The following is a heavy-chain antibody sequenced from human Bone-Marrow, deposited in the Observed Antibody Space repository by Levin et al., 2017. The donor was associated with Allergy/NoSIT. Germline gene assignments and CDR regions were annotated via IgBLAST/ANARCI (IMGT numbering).Heavy chain of an antibody. Sequence: GSLRLSCAVYGGSFSGYYWSWIRQPPGKGLEWIGEINHSGSTNYNPSLKSRVTISVDTSKNQFSLKLSSVTAADTAVYYCARDQVVPAATLDYWGQGTLVTVSS. J-gene: IGHJ4*02. V-gene: IGHV4-34*01. CDR2: INHSGST. D-gene: IGHD2-2*01. CDR1: GGSFSGYY. CDR3: ARDQVVPAATLDY.